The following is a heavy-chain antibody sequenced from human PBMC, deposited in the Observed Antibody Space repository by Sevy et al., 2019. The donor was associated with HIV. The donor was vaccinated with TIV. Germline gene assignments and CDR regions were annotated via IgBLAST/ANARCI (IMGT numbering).Heavy chain of an antibody. CDR1: GFTVSSNY. CDR3: ARDDGSGSPQKYYYYGMDV. CDR2: IYSGGST. D-gene: IGHD3-10*01. Sequence: GGSLRLSCAASGFTVSSNYMSWVRQAPGKGLEWVSVIYSGGSTYYADSVKGRFTISRDNSKNTLYLQMNSLRAEDTAAYYCARDDGSGSPQKYYYYGMDVWGKRTTVTVSS. J-gene: IGHJ6*04. V-gene: IGHV3-53*01.